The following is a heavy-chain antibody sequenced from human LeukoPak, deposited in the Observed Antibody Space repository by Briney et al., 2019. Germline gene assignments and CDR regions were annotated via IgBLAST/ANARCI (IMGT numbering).Heavy chain of an antibody. CDR1: GGSISSGSYY. J-gene: IGHJ4*02. D-gene: IGHD3-10*01. V-gene: IGHV4-39*01. CDR2: IYYSGST. Sequence: SSETLSLTCTVSGGSISSGSYYWGWIRQPPGKGLEWIGSIYYSGSTYYNPSLKSRVTISVDTSKNQFSLKLSSVTAADTAVYYCARLRRVTMVRGVIIFDYWGQGTLVTVSS. CDR3: ARLRRVTMVRGVIIFDY.